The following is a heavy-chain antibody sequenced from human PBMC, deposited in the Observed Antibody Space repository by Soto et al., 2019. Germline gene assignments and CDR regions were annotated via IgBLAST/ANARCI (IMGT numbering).Heavy chain of an antibody. V-gene: IGHV1-69*06. J-gene: IGHJ4*02. Sequence: SEKVSCKASGGTFSSYAISWVRQAPGQGLEWMGGIIPIFGTANYAQKFQGRVTITADKSTSTAYMELSSLRSDDPAVYYCFVWFGEPYWGQGTLVTVSS. CDR1: GGTFSSYA. D-gene: IGHD3-10*01. CDR3: FVWFGEPY. CDR2: IIPIFGTA.